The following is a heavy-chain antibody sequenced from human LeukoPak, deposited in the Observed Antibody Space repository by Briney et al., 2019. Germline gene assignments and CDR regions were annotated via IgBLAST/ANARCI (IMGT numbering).Heavy chain of an antibody. CDR2: INSDGSTT. J-gene: IGHJ4*02. V-gene: IGHV3-74*01. CDR3: ARIFQVSGNYYSYFDY. Sequence: PGGSLRLSCEASGFTFSTYWRHWVRQAPGKGLVWVSRINSDGSTTNYADSVKGGFTISRDNARKTLYLQMNSLKAEDTAVYYCARIFQVSGNYYSYFDYWGQGTLVTVSS. D-gene: IGHD3-10*01. CDR1: GFTFSTYW.